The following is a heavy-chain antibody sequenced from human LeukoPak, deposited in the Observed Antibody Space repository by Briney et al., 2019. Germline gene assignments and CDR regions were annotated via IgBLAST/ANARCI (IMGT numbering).Heavy chain of an antibody. CDR3: AREGRFGELSP. V-gene: IGHV3-30*04. Sequence: GRSLRLSCAASGFTFSSYAMHWVRQAPGKGLEWVAVISYDGSNKYYADSVKGRFTISRDNSKNTLYLQMNSLRAEDTAVYYCAREGRFGELSPWGQGTLVTVSS. J-gene: IGHJ5*02. D-gene: IGHD3-10*01. CDR2: ISYDGSNK. CDR1: GFTFSSYA.